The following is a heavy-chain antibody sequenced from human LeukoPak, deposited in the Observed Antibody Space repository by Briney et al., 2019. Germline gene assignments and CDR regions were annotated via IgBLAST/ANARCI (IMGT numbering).Heavy chain of an antibody. V-gene: IGHV4-4*07. Sequence: PSETPSLTCSVSGGSTSDYYWNWIRQPAGQGLEWLGRIYYTGNTAYNPSLESRLTMSLDTAKNQFSLKVTSVTAADTAVYYCARGGALFTYFDSWGQGTLVTVSS. CDR1: GGSTSDYY. J-gene: IGHJ4*02. CDR2: IYYTGNT. CDR3: ARGGALFTYFDS. D-gene: IGHD3-10*02.